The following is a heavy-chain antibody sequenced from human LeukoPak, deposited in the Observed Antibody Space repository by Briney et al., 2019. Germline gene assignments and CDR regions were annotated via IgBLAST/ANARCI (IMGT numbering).Heavy chain of an antibody. D-gene: IGHD3-3*02. CDR2: ISSSSSTI. V-gene: IGHV3-48*01. Sequence: GGSLRLSCAASGFTFSSYSMNWVRQAPGKGLEWVSYISSSSSTIYYADSVKGRFTISRDNAKNSLYLQMNSLRAEDTAVYYCASHFWSGYFDYWGQGTLVTVSS. J-gene: IGHJ4*02. CDR3: ASHFWSGYFDY. CDR1: GFTFSSYS.